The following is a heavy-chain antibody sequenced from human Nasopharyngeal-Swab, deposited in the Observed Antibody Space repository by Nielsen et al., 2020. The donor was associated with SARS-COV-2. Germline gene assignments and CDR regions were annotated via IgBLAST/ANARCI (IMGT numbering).Heavy chain of an antibody. CDR1: GFTFSSDA. Sequence: GGSLRLSCAASGFTFSSDAMSWVRQAPGRGLEWVSAFSGSDGATYYADSVKGRFTISRDNSKNTLYLQMNSLRAEDTAIYYCASRPARCQWNYEAYWGQGTLITVSS. J-gene: IGHJ4*02. CDR2: FSGSDGAT. V-gene: IGHV3-23*01. CDR3: ASRPARCQWNYEAY. D-gene: IGHD1-7*01.